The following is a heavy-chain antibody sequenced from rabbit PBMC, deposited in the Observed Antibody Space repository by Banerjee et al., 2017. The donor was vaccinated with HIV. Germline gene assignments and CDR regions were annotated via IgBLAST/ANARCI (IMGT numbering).Heavy chain of an antibody. CDR3: ANYDGDGVSNFKL. D-gene: IGHD2-1*01. CDR2: IDGGSGSA. J-gene: IGHJ4*01. Sequence: QEQLVESGGGLVQPEGSLALTCKASGFTISSSWDMCWVRQAPGKGLEWIARIDGGSGSAYYATWAKGRFTISKTSSTTVTLQMTSLTAADTATYFCANYDGDGVSNFKLWGPGTLVTVS. V-gene: IGHV1S45*01. CDR1: GFTISSSWD.